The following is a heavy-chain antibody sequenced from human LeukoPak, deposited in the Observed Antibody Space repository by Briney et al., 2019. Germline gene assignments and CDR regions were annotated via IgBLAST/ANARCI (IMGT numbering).Heavy chain of an antibody. V-gene: IGHV3-30*02. Sequence: GGSLRLSCAASGFTFSNYGMHWVRQAPGKGLEWVAFIRYDESNKYYADSVKGRFTISRDNSKNTLYLRMNSLRAEDTAVYYCSQGYRKWFLDYWGQGTLVTVSS. CDR2: IRYDESNK. D-gene: IGHD3-22*01. J-gene: IGHJ4*02. CDR1: GFTFSNYG. CDR3: SQGYRKWFLDY.